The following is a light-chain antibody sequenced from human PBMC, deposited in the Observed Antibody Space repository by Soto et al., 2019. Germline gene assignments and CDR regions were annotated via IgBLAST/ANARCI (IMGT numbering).Light chain of an antibody. CDR2: LGY. CDR1: QSLVHSNGYNY. CDR3: MQELQPEYT. V-gene: IGKV2-28*01. Sequence: DIVMTQSPLSLPLTPGEPASISCRSSQSLVHSNGYNYMDWYLQKPGQSPQLLIYLGYDRASGVPDRFSGSGAGTDFTLKISRVEAEDVGVYYCMQELQPEYTFGQGTKLEIK. J-gene: IGKJ2*01.